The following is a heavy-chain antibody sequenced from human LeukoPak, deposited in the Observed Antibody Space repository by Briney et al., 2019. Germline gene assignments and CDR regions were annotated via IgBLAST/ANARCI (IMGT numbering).Heavy chain of an antibody. CDR2: ISSSSSYI. D-gene: IGHD6-13*01. CDR1: GFTFSSYS. V-gene: IGHV3-21*01. J-gene: IGHJ6*02. Sequence: PGGSLRLSCAASGFTFSSYSMNWVRQAPGKGLEWVSSISSSSSYIYYADSVKGRFTISRDNAKNSLYLQMNSLRAEDTAVYYCAREEGIAAAGAYHYYGMDVWGQGTTVTVSS. CDR3: AREEGIAAAGAYHYYGMDV.